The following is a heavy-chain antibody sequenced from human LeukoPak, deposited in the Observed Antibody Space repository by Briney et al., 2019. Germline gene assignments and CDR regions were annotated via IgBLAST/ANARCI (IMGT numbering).Heavy chain of an antibody. Sequence: GASVKVSCKASGYTFRYYGLTWVRQAPGQGPEWMGWISPDTGKATYAQKLQGRVTMTTDTSTRIAYMELRSMRSDDTAVYYCARHAGYYDSSGYQHLFDYWGQGTLVTVSS. CDR1: GYTFRYYG. CDR3: ARHAGYYDSSGYQHLFDY. D-gene: IGHD3-22*01. J-gene: IGHJ4*02. CDR2: ISPDTGKA. V-gene: IGHV1-18*01.